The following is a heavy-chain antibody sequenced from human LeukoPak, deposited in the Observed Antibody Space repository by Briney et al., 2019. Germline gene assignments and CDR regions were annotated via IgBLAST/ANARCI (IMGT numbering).Heavy chain of an antibody. J-gene: IGHJ5*02. CDR2: INPNSGGT. CDR3: SRERGLSGSGSLNWFDP. D-gene: IGHD3-10*01. CDR1: GYTFTRYY. Sequence: GASVKVSRKASGYTFTRYYMHWVRQAPGQGLEWMGWINPNSGGTNYAQKFQGRVTMTRDTSISTAYMELSRLRSDDTAVDYCSRERGLSGSGSLNWFDPWGQGTLVTVSS. V-gene: IGHV1-2*02.